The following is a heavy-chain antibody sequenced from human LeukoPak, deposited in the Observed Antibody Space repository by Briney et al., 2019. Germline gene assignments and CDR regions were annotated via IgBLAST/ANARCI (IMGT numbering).Heavy chain of an antibody. CDR1: GFTFSSYA. Sequence: GGSLRLSCAASGFTFSSYAMSWVRQAPGKGLEWVSAISGSGGSTYYADSVKGRFTISRDNSKNTLYLQMNSLRAEDTAVYYCAKGEYSSSGWGVDYWGQGTLVTVSS. CDR2: ISGSGGST. CDR3: AKGEYSSSGWGVDY. D-gene: IGHD6-6*01. V-gene: IGHV3-23*01. J-gene: IGHJ4*02.